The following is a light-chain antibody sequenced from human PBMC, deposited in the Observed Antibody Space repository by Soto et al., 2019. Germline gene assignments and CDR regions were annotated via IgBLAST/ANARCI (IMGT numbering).Light chain of an antibody. V-gene: IGKV3-15*01. CDR2: YAS. Sequence: EILMTQSPATLSVSPGERATLSCRASQRVSNNVAWYQQKPGQAPRLLIYYASTRATGIPARFSGSGSGTEFTLTISSLQSEDFALYYCQQYNNWPPITFGQGTRLEI. CDR3: QQYNNWPPIT. J-gene: IGKJ5*01. CDR1: QRVSNN.